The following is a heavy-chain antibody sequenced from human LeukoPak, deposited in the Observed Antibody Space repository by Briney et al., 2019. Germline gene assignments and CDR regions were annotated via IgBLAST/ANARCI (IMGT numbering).Heavy chain of an antibody. D-gene: IGHD3-3*01. Sequence: PSETLSLTCTVSGYSISSGYYWGWIRQPPGKGLEGIGSIYHSGSTYYNPSFKSRGTISVDTSKNQFSLKLSSVTAADTAVYYCARVWFLEWVYFDYWGQGTLVTVSS. V-gene: IGHV4-38-2*02. CDR2: IYHSGST. CDR1: GYSISSGYY. J-gene: IGHJ4*02. CDR3: ARVWFLEWVYFDY.